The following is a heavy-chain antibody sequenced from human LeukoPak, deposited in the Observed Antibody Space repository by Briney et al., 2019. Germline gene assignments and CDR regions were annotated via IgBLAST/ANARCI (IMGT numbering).Heavy chain of an antibody. CDR3: AKDRRYYYDSSGYYGEFDY. CDR1: GFTFSSYW. V-gene: IGHV3-7*03. J-gene: IGHJ4*02. D-gene: IGHD3-22*01. Sequence: GGSLRLSCVVSGFTFSSYWMSWVRQAPGKGLEWVANIKQDGSEKHYVGSVKGRFTISRDNAKNSLYLQMNSLRVEDTAVYYCAKDRRYYYDSSGYYGEFDYWGQGTLVTVSS. CDR2: IKQDGSEK.